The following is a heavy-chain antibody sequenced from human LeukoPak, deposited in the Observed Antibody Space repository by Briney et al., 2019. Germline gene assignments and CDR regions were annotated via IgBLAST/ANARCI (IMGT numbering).Heavy chain of an antibody. V-gene: IGHV4-34*01. CDR1: GGTFSGYY. CDR3: ASEYYYYDMDV. Sequence: SETLSLTCAVYGGTFSGYYWTWIRQPPGKGLEWIGEINHSGSTTYNPPLKSRVTISVDTSKNQFSLKLSSVTAADTAVYYCASEYYYYDMDVWGQGTTVTVSS. CDR2: INHSGST. J-gene: IGHJ6*02. D-gene: IGHD6-6*01.